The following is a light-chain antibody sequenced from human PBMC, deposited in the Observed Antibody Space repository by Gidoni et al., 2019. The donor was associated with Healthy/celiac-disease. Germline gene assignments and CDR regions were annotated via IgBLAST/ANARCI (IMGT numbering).Light chain of an antibody. CDR2: AAS. CDR1: QSSSSY. CDR3: QQSYSTPLT. Sequence: DVQMTPSPSSLSASVGDRLTITCRASQSSSSYLNWYQQKPGKAPKLLIYAASSLQSVVPSGFSGSGAGTDFTLTISRLQPEDFATYYCQQSYSTPLTFGGGTKVEIK. J-gene: IGKJ4*01. V-gene: IGKV1-39*01.